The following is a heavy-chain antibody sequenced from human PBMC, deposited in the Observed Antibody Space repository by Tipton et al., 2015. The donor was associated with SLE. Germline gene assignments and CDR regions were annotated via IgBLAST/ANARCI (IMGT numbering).Heavy chain of an antibody. J-gene: IGHJ2*01. CDR1: GDSISTGYY. V-gene: IGHV4-38-2*01. Sequence: GLVKPSETLSLTCGVSGDSISTGYYWGWLRQPPGKGLEWIGSIYNSGKTSYNPSLKSRVTISVDTSENRFSLRLSSVTAADTAVYYCARLPAAIPDWYFDVWGRGTLVTVSS. D-gene: IGHD2-2*01. CDR3: ARLPAAIPDWYFDV. CDR2: IYNSGKT.